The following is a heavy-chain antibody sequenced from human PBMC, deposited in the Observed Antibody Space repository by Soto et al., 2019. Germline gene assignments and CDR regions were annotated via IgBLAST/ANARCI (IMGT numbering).Heavy chain of an antibody. CDR3: ARDRGRSCIGGTCPFDY. J-gene: IGHJ4*02. D-gene: IGHD2-15*01. V-gene: IGHV1-18*01. CDR2: ISTYDGNT. CDR1: GYSFTIYG. Sequence: ASVKVSCKASGYSFTIYGLTWVRQVPGQGPEWMGWISTYDGNTNYAQNFQGRVSMARDTSTSTAYMELRSLRSDDTAVYYCARDRGRSCIGGTCPFDYWGQGTLVTVSS.